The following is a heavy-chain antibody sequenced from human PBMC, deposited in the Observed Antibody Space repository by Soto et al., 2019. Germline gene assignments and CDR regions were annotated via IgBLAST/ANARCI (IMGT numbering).Heavy chain of an antibody. CDR1: GFTFDDYT. Sequence: GGSLRLSCAASGFTFDDYTMHWVRQAPGKGLEWVSLISWDGGSTYYADSVKGRFTISRDNSKNSLYLQMNSLRTEDTALNYCAKVSAAPPYYYYYGMDVWGQGTTVTVSS. V-gene: IGHV3-43*01. D-gene: IGHD6-25*01. CDR2: ISWDGGST. CDR3: AKVSAAPPYYYYYGMDV. J-gene: IGHJ6*02.